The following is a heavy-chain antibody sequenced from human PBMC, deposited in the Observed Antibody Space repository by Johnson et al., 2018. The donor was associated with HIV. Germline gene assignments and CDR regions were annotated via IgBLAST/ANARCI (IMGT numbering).Heavy chain of an antibody. V-gene: IGHV3-66*01. CDR3: ARACRDGYTCDAFDI. Sequence: VQLVESGGGVVQPGRSLRLSCAASGFTFSSYAMHWVRQAPGKGLDWVSVIFSGGTTYYADSVNGRFTISRDNYKNTLYLQMNSLRAEDTALYYCARACRDGYTCDAFDIWGQGTMVTVSS. J-gene: IGHJ3*02. D-gene: IGHD5-24*01. CDR2: IFSGGTT. CDR1: GFTFSSYA.